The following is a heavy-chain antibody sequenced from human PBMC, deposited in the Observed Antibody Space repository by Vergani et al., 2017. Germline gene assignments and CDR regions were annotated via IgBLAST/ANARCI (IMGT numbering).Heavy chain of an antibody. CDR1: GGSISSSSYY. CDR2: IYYSGST. J-gene: IGHJ5*02. Sequence: QLQLQESGPGLVKPSETLSLTCTVSGGSISSSSYYWGWIRQPPGKGLEWIGSIYYSGSTYYNPSLKSRVTISVETSKNQFTLKLSSVTAADTAVYYCARPVAAAAGTYHNWFDPWGQGTLVTVSS. D-gene: IGHD6-13*01. V-gene: IGHV4-39*01. CDR3: ARPVAAAAGTYHNWFDP.